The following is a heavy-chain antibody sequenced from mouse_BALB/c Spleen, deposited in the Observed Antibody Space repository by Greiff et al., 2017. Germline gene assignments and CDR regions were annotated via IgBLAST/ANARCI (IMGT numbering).Heavy chain of an antibody. CDR3: TRNYGYGLYAMDY. Sequence: QVQLQQSGAELVKPGASVKLSCKASGYTFTSYYMYWVKQRPGQGLEWLGEINPSNGGTNFNEKFKSKAILTVDKSSSTAYMQLSSLTSEDSAVYYSTRNYGYGLYAMDYWGKGTSGTVAS. V-gene: IGHV1S81*02. CDR1: GYTFTSYY. D-gene: IGHD2-2*01. J-gene: IGHJ4*01. CDR2: INPSNGGT.